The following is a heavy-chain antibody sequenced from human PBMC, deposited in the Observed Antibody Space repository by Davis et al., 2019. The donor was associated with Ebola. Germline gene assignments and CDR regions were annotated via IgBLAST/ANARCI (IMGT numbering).Heavy chain of an antibody. J-gene: IGHJ4*02. D-gene: IGHD1-26*01. Sequence: ASVKVSCKASGYIFTSYGISWVRQAPGQGLEWMGWISAYNGNTNYAQKLQGRVTMTTDTSTSTAYMELRSLRSDDTAVYYCTSGSYAGGEDYWGQGTLVTVSS. CDR1: GYIFTSYG. CDR2: ISAYNGNT. CDR3: TSGSYAGGEDY. V-gene: IGHV1-18*01.